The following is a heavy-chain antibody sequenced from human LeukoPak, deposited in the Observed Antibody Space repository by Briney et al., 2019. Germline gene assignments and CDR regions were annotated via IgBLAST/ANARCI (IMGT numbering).Heavy chain of an antibody. J-gene: IGHJ4*02. CDR2: IYPAGSDT. Sequence: GESLKISFQVSGYIFTNYCIGWVRQMPGKGLESMGIIYPAGSDTTYSASFEGQVTISADKSIDTVYLQWSSLKASDTATYYCARQSRDGSKTRGYYFDSWGQGTLVTVSS. CDR3: ARQSRDGSKTRGYYFDS. CDR1: GYIFTNYC. V-gene: IGHV5-51*01. D-gene: IGHD3-10*01.